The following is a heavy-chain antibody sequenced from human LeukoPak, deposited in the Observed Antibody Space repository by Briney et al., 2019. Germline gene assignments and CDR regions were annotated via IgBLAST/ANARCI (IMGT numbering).Heavy chain of an antibody. CDR1: GFTFDDYA. CDR3: ARGGGLDV. V-gene: IGHV3-9*01. J-gene: IGHJ6*02. CDR2: ISWNSGSV. D-gene: IGHD3-16*01. Sequence: GSSLRLSCAASGFTFDDYAMHWVRQAPGKGLEWVSGISWNSGSVGYAGSVKGRFTISRDNAKNSLYLQMSNLRAEDTAVYFCARGGGLDVWGQGATVTVSS.